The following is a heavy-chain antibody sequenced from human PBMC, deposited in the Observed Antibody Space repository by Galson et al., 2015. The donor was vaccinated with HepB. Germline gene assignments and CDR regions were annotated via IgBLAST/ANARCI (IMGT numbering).Heavy chain of an antibody. CDR3: ARDIGAGGYDFWSGYYTVSGDHYYYYYGMDV. D-gene: IGHD3-3*01. Sequence: SLRLSCAASGFTFSSYAMHWVRQAPGKGLEWVAVIWYDGSNKYYADSVKGRFTISRDNSKNTLYLQMNSLRAEDTAVYYCARDIGAGGYDFWSGYYTVSGDHYYYYYGMDVWGQGTTVTVSS. J-gene: IGHJ6*02. V-gene: IGHV3-33*08. CDR2: IWYDGSNK. CDR1: GFTFSSYA.